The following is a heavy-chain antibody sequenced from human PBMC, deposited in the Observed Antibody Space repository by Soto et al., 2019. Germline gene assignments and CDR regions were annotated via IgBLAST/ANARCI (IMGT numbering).Heavy chain of an antibody. J-gene: IGHJ3*02. Sequence: SETLSLTCAVYGGSFSGYYWSWIRQPPGKGLEWIGEINHSGSTNYNPSLKSRVTISVDTSKNQFSLKLSSVTAADTAVYYCARESGRPDDDAFDIWGQGTMVTVS. CDR2: INHSGST. V-gene: IGHV4-34*01. CDR3: ARESGRPDDDAFDI. D-gene: IGHD6-6*01. CDR1: GGSFSGYY.